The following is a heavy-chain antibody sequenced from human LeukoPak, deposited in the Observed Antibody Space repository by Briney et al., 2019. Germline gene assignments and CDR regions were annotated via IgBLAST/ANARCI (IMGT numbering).Heavy chain of an antibody. CDR2: ISGSGGST. Sequence: PGGSLRLSCAASGFTFSSYAMSWVRQAPGKGLEWVSAISGSGGSTYYADSVKGRFTISRDNAKNSLYLQMNSLRAEDTAVYYCARIGIVLTGSFDYWGQGTLVTVSS. V-gene: IGHV3-23*01. J-gene: IGHJ4*02. CDR3: ARIGIVLTGSFDY. D-gene: IGHD7-27*01. CDR1: GFTFSSYA.